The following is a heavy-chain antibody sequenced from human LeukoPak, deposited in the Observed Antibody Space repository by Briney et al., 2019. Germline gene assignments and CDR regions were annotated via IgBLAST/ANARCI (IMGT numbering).Heavy chain of an antibody. CDR3: ARYFGDPQGMDV. V-gene: IGHV3-23*01. J-gene: IGHJ6*02. CDR2: TSTSGGSA. D-gene: IGHD3-10*01. Sequence: GGSLRLSCAASGFTFSNNAMSWVRQAPGKGLEWVSATSTSGGSAYYADSVKGRFTISRDDAKNSLYLQMNSLRDDDTAVYYCARYFGDPQGMDVWGQGTTVTVSS. CDR1: GFTFSNNA.